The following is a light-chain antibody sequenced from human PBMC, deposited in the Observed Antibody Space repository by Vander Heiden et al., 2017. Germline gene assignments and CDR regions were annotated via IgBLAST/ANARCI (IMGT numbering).Light chain of an antibody. CDR1: QNIRTW. CDR2: KAS. V-gene: IGKV1-5*03. J-gene: IGKJ1*01. CDR3: QQYNSWYQA. Sequence: DIEMTQSPSTLSASIGDRVTITCRASQNIRTWLAWYQQKPGKAPNLLIYKASSLESGVPSRFSGSGSGTEFTLTISSLQPDDVAIYYCQQYNSWYQAFGQGTKVEI.